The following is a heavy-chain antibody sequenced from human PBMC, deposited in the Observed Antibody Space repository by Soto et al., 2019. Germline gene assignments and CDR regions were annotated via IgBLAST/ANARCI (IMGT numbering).Heavy chain of an antibody. CDR1: GGTFRNYP. J-gene: IGHJ4*02. CDR3: ARAPLVALNYFES. V-gene: IGHV1-69*02. CDR2: IFPLTDIP. Sequence: QVQLVQSGTEVKKPGSSVKVSCKASGGTFRNYPINWVRQAPGQGLEWMGSIFPLTDIPDYAQNFQARLTISADKATSAVYMELSSLTSDDTAMYFCARAPLVALNYFESWGQGALVTVSS.